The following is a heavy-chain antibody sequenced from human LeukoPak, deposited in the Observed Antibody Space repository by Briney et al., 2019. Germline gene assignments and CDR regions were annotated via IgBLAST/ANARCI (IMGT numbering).Heavy chain of an antibody. V-gene: IGHV4-38-2*02. CDR3: VTPRSWELSDMAV. CDR1: GYSITTNYY. CDR2: VYHNGET. Sequence: SETLSLTCTVSGYSITTNYYWAWIRQSPGTGLEWIGSVYHNGETYYNPSLKSRVIISVDTSENEFSLRLTSVTAADTAVYYCVTPRSWELSDMAVWGKGTTVIVSS. J-gene: IGHJ6*03. D-gene: IGHD1-26*01.